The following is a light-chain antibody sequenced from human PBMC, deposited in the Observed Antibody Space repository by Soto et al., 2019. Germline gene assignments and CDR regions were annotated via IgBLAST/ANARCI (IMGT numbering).Light chain of an antibody. Sequence: DIPMTQSPSSLSASVGDRVTITCQASQDISNHLNWYQQKPGKAPRLLIYDASHLETGVPSRFSGSGSGTDFIFTVTSLQPEDIATYYCQQYDNLVTFGQGTRLEIK. CDR1: QDISNH. J-gene: IGKJ5*01. CDR3: QQYDNLVT. V-gene: IGKV1-33*01. CDR2: DAS.